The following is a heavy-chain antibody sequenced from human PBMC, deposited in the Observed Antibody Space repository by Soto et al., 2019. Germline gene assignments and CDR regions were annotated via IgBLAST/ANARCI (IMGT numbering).Heavy chain of an antibody. CDR3: AKATDHITWRHFDN. CDR2: IYYSGNT. D-gene: IGHD1-20*01. Sequence: SETLSLTCSVSGGSINSGYWNWIRQSPGKGLEWIGFIYYSGNTNYNPSLRGRVSISLDTSRNQFSLKLNSVTAADTDVYYCAKATDHITWRHFDNWGQGALVTVSS. J-gene: IGHJ4*02. V-gene: IGHV4-59*01. CDR1: GGSINSGY.